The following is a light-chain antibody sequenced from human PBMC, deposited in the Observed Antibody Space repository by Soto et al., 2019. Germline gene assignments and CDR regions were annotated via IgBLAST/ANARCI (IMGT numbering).Light chain of an antibody. CDR2: DAS. J-gene: IGKJ5*01. CDR3: QQRSNFIT. V-gene: IGKV3-11*01. CDR1: QSVSSY. Sequence: EIVLTQSPATLSLSPGERATLSCRASQSVSSYLAWYQQKPGQAPRLLIYDASNRATGIPARFSGSGSGTDFTLTISSLEPEDSAVYYCQQRSNFITFGQGTRLEIK.